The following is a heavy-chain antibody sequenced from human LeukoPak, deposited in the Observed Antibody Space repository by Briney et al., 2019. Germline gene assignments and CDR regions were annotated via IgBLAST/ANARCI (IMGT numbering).Heavy chain of an antibody. Sequence: PAGSLRLSCAASRCTFSRFCMSWVRQAPGKGLERVANIKQDGSEKYYLDSVRGRFTISRDNARKSLYLQMNSLRAEDTAVYYCASDREYDSWSSPDYWGQGTLVTVSS. CDR2: IKQDGSEK. D-gene: IGHD3-3*01. CDR3: ASDREYDSWSSPDY. J-gene: IGHJ4*02. CDR1: RCTFSRFC. V-gene: IGHV3-7*01.